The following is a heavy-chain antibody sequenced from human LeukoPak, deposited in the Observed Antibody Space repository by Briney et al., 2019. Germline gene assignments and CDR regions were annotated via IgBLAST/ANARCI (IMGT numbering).Heavy chain of an antibody. V-gene: IGHV4-59*08. CDR3: ARQAVIIPTATEGPWFDP. Sequence: KTSETLSLTCTVSDDFIRRESWTWIRQPPGKGLEYIGYISYSGTTDYKPSLESRVTISRGPSKNQFSLSLTSVTAADTAVYYCARQAVIIPTATEGPWFDPWGQGTLVAVSS. CDR2: ISYSGTT. D-gene: IGHD2-15*01. J-gene: IGHJ5*02. CDR1: DDFIRRES.